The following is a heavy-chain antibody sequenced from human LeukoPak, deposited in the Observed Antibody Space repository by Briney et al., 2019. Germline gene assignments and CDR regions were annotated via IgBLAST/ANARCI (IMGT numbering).Heavy chain of an antibody. Sequence: GGSLRLSCAASGFTFNDYWMGWVRQAPGKGLEWLANIKRDGSGKYYLDSVKGRFTVSRDDAKNTLYLQMNSLRAEDTAVYYCVRGSYGAYDYWGQGSLVTVSS. D-gene: IGHD4-17*01. V-gene: IGHV3-7*01. CDR3: VRGSYGAYDY. CDR1: GFTFNDYW. CDR2: IKRDGSGK. J-gene: IGHJ4*02.